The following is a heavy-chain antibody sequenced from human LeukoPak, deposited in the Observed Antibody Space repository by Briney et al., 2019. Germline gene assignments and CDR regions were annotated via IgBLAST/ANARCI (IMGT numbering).Heavy chain of an antibody. Sequence: ASVKVSCKASGYTFTSYGISWVRQAPGQGLEWMGWISAYNGNTNYAQKLQGRVTMTADTSTSTAYMELRSLRSDDTAVYYCATNDYGDSFDYWGQGTLVTVSS. CDR3: ATNDYGDSFDY. CDR1: GYTFTSYG. J-gene: IGHJ4*02. V-gene: IGHV1-18*01. D-gene: IGHD4-17*01. CDR2: ISAYNGNT.